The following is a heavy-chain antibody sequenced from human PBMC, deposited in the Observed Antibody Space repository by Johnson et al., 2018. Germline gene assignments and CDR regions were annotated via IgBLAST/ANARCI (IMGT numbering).Heavy chain of an antibody. Sequence: VQLVQSGGGLVQPGRSXRLSCAASGFTFDDYAMHWVRQAPGKGLEWVSGISWNSGSIGYADSGEGRFTISSDNAKNSLYLQMNSRRAEDTAMYYCATLKSYYYYYMYVWGKGTTVTVSS. CDR2: ISWNSGSI. J-gene: IGHJ6*03. CDR1: GFTFDDYA. V-gene: IGHV3-9*01. CDR3: ATLKSYYYYYMYV.